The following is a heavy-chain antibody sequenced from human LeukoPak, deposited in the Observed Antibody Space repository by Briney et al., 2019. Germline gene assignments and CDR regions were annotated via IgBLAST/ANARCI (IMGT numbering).Heavy chain of an antibody. J-gene: IGHJ6*02. CDR2: IYTSGST. D-gene: IGHD3-22*01. Sequence: SETLSRTCTVSGGSISSYYWSWIRQPAGKGLEWIGRIYTSGSTNYNPSLKSRVTMSVDTSKNQFSLKLSSVTAADTAVYYCARDVSYYDSSGYYWEYYYYYGMDVWGQGTTVTVSS. CDR1: GGSISSYY. V-gene: IGHV4-4*07. CDR3: ARDVSYYDSSGYYWEYYYYYGMDV.